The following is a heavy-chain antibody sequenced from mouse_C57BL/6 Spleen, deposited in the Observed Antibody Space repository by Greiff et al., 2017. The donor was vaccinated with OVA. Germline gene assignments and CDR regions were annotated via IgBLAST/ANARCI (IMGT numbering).Heavy chain of an antibody. D-gene: IGHD2-1*01. Sequence: VQLQQPGAELVMPGASVKLSCKASGYTFTSYWMHWVKQRPGQGLEWIGEIDPSDSYTNYNQKFKGKSTLTVDKSSSTAYMQLSSLTSEDSAVYYCARPYYGNGYFDVWGTGTTVTVSS. J-gene: IGHJ1*03. CDR2: IDPSDSYT. CDR3: ARPYYGNGYFDV. V-gene: IGHV1-69*01. CDR1: GYTFTSYW.